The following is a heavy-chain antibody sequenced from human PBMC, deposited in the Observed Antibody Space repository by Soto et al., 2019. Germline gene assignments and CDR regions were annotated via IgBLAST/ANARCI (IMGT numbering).Heavy chain of an antibody. CDR3: ARGVAFLDY. V-gene: IGHV1-3*01. CDR1: GYTFSSYA. Sequence: ASVKASCKASGYTFSSYAIHWVRQAPGQGLEWMGWIHAGNGNTKYSQSFQGRVTISRDTSATTAYMELNSLRSEDTAVYYCARGVAFLDYWGQGTLFTVCS. D-gene: IGHD2-15*01. J-gene: IGHJ4*02. CDR2: IHAGNGNT.